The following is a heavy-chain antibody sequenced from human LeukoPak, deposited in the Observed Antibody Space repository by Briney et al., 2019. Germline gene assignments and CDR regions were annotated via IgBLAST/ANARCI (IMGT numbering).Heavy chain of an antibody. D-gene: IGHD1-1*01. Sequence: ASVKVSCKASGGTFSSYAISWVRQAPGQGLEWMGWINPNSGGTNYAQKFQGRVTMTRDTSISTAYMELSRLRSDDTAVYYCARDWEWYSFDYWGQGTLVTVSS. CDR3: ARDWEWYSFDY. J-gene: IGHJ4*02. CDR1: GGTFSSYA. V-gene: IGHV1-2*02. CDR2: INPNSGGT.